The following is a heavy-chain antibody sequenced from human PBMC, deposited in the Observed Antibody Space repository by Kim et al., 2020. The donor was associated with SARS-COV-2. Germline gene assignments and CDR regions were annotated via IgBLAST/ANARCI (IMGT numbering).Heavy chain of an antibody. V-gene: IGHV4-39*01. Sequence: TPSHKSRVTISVDTSKNQFPLKRSSVTAADTAVYYGARLSGWRNNWFDPWGQGTLVTVSS. J-gene: IGHJ5*02. CDR3: ARLSGWRNNWFDP. D-gene: IGHD6-19*01.